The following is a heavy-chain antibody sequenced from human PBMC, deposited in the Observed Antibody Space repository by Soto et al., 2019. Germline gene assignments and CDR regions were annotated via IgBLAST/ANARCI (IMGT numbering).Heavy chain of an antibody. J-gene: IGHJ5*02. CDR1: GGSFSGYY. Sequence: QVQLQQWGAGLLKPSETLSLTCAVYGGSFSGYYWSWIRQPPGKGLEWIGEINHSGSTNYNPSLKSRVTISVDTSKNQFSLKLSSGTAADTAVYYCATGYGSGSSHNWFDPWGQGTLVTVSS. D-gene: IGHD3-10*01. V-gene: IGHV4-34*01. CDR3: ATGYGSGSSHNWFDP. CDR2: INHSGST.